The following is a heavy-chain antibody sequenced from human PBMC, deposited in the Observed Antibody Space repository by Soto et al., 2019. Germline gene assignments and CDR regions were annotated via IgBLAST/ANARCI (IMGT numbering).Heavy chain of an antibody. CDR2: IWSDGKKE. CDR1: GVIFSDYA. CDR3: AKSPYFDGFGGLDG. D-gene: IGHD3-9*01. V-gene: IGHV3-30*18. Sequence: PVLTLRLSFAASGVIFSDYAMSWLRQAPGKGLEWVAAIWSDGKKENYAQSAKGRFTISRDNSKNLLYLQVNILRSEDTAGYYWAKSPYFDGFGGLDGWGNGATVTV. J-gene: IGHJ6*04.